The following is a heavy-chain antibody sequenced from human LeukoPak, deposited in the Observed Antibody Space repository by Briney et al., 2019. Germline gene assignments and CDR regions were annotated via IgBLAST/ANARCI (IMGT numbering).Heavy chain of an antibody. Sequence: PSETLSLTCTVSGGSISSGGYYWSWIRQHPGKGLEWIGYIYYSGSTYYNPSLKSRVTISVDTSKNQFSLKLSSVTAADTAVYYCARHYGSGSWEDYWGQGTLVTVSS. J-gene: IGHJ4*02. CDR1: GGSISSGGYY. CDR3: ARHYGSGSWEDY. V-gene: IGHV4-39*01. CDR2: IYYSGST. D-gene: IGHD3-10*01.